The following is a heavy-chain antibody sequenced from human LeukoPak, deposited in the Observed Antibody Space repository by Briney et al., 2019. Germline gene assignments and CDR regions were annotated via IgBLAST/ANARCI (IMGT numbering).Heavy chain of an antibody. V-gene: IGHV3-49*04. CDR3: TRDQTPYY. CDR2: IRSNLYGGTP. CDR1: GFTFSNYA. J-gene: IGHJ4*02. Sequence: GGSLRLSCAASGFTFSNYAMTWVRQAPGKGLEWVGFIRSNLYGGTPEYAASVKGRFTISRDDSNSIAYLEMDSLKTDDTAVYYCTRDQTPYYWGQGTLVTVSS.